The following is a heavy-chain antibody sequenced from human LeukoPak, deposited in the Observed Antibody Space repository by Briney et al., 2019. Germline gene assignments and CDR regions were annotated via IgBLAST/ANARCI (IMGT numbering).Heavy chain of an antibody. CDR3: ARDGAVAGVFDY. CDR1: GFTFSSYS. Sequence: GGSLRLSCAASGFTFSSYSMTWVRQAPGRGLEWVSSISSSSSYICYADSVKGRFTISRDNAKNSLYLQMNSLRAEDTAVYYCARDGAVAGVFDYWGQGTLVTVSS. CDR2: ISSSSSYI. J-gene: IGHJ4*02. V-gene: IGHV3-21*01. D-gene: IGHD6-19*01.